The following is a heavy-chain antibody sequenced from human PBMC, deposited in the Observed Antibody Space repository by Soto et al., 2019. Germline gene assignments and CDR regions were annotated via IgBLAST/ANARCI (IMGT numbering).Heavy chain of an antibody. Sequence: PGGSLRLSCAASGFTFSSYSMDWVRQAPGKGLEWVSYISSGSSVIYYADSVEGRFTISRDNAKGSLFLQMNSLRDDDTAVCYCARAYYGSGRNAFDIWGQGTMVTVSS. D-gene: IGHD3-10*01. CDR3: ARAYYGSGRNAFDI. J-gene: IGHJ3*02. V-gene: IGHV3-48*02. CDR1: GFTFSSYS. CDR2: ISSGSSVI.